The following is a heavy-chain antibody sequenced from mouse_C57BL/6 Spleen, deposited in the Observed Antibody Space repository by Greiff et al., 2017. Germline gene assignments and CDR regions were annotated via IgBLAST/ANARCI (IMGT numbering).Heavy chain of an antibody. Sequence: VKLMESGAELVKPGASVKMSCKASGYTFTTYPIEWMKQNHGKSLEWIGNFHPYNDDTKYNEKFKGKATLTVEKSSSTVYLELSRLTSDDSAVYYCARGDEYGSRGAAWFAYWGQGTLVTVSA. D-gene: IGHD1-1*01. J-gene: IGHJ3*01. CDR1: GYTFTTYP. CDR2: FHPYNDDT. CDR3: ARGDEYGSRGAAWFAY. V-gene: IGHV1-47*01.